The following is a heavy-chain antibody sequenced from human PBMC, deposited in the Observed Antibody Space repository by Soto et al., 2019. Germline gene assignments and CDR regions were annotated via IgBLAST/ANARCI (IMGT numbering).Heavy chain of an antibody. Sequence: SETLSLTCTVSGGSISSYYWSWIRQPPGKGLEWIGYIYYSGSTNYNPSLKSRVTISVDTSKNQFSLKLSSVTAADTAVYYCARGIVVDYFDYWGQGTLVTVSS. D-gene: IGHD3-22*01. J-gene: IGHJ4*02. V-gene: IGHV4-59*01. CDR3: ARGIVVDYFDY. CDR2: IYYSGST. CDR1: GGSISSYY.